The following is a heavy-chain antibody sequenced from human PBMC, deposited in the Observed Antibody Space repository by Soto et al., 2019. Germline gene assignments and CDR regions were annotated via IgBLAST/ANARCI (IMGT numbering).Heavy chain of an antibody. CDR3: ASQRLGYYYYGMDV. D-gene: IGHD6-25*01. Sequence: QVQLQESGPGLVKPSQTLSLTCTVSGGSISSGGYYWSWIRQPPGKGLEWIGYIYYRGSTYYNPSLKSRVTISVDTSKNQFSLKLSSVTAADTAGYYCASQRLGYYYYGMDVWGQGTTVTVSS. CDR2: IYYRGST. V-gene: IGHV4-30-4*01. CDR1: GGSISSGGYY. J-gene: IGHJ6*02.